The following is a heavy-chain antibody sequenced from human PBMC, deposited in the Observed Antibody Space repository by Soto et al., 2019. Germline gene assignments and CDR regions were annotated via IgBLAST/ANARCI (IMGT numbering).Heavy chain of an antibody. D-gene: IGHD6-19*01. V-gene: IGHV3-33*01. CDR2: IWYDGSTK. CDR3: ARDWLWKYFDY. Sequence: QVQLVESGGGVVQPGRSLRLSCAASGFTFSSYGMHWVRQAPGKGLEWVAVIWYDGSTKYYADSVMGRFTISRDTSKNMLYRQMNSLRVEDTAVYYCARDWLWKYFDYWGQGTLVTVSS. J-gene: IGHJ4*02. CDR1: GFTFSSYG.